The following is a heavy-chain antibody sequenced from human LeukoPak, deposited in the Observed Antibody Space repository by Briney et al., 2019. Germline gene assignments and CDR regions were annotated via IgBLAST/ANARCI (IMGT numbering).Heavy chain of an antibody. CDR2: IYTSGST. V-gene: IGHV4-61*02. CDR3: ARDRGYSGYDFGY. J-gene: IGHJ4*02. Sequence: SQTLSLTCTVSGGSISSGSYYWSWIRQPAGKGLEWIGRIYTSGSTNYNPSLKSRVTISVDTSKNQFSLKLSSVTAADTAVYYCARDRGYSGYDFGYWGQGTLVTVSS. CDR1: GGSISSGSYY. D-gene: IGHD5-12*01.